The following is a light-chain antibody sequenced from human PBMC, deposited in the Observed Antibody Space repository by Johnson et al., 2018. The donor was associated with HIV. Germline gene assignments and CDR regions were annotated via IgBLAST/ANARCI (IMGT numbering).Light chain of an antibody. V-gene: IGLV1-51*02. CDR2: ENN. CDR1: SSNIGNNY. CDR3: GTWDSSLSQV. Sequence: QSVLTQSPSVSAAPGQKVTISCSGSSSNIGNNYVSWYQQLPGTAPKLLIYENNKRPSGIPDRFSGSKSGTSATLGITGLQTGDEADYYCGTWDSSLSQVFGTGTKVTVL. J-gene: IGLJ1*01.